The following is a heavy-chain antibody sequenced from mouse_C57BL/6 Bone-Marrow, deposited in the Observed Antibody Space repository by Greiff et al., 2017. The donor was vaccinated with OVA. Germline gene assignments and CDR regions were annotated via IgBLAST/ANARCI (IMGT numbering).Heavy chain of an antibody. CDR2: INPNNGGT. D-gene: IGHD4-1*01. CDR3: ARWGNWVLYYFDY. CDR1: GYTFTDYN. Sequence: VQLQQSGPELVKPGASVKMSCKASGYTFTDYNMHWVKQSHGKSLEWIGYINPNNGGTSYNQKFKGKATLTVNKSSSTAYMELRSLTSEDSAVYYCARWGNWVLYYFDYWGQGTTLTVSS. J-gene: IGHJ2*01. V-gene: IGHV1-22*01.